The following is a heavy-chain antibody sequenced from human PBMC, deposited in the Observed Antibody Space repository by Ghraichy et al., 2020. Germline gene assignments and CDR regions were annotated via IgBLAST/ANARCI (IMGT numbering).Heavy chain of an antibody. CDR3: TRGGSILPDY. D-gene: IGHD6-13*01. J-gene: IGHJ4*02. CDR2: VDGDGTGT. CDR1: GFTFSPYW. Sequence: GGSLRLSCAASGFTFSPYWMHWVRQAPGKGLEWVSRVDGDGTGTSYADSVKGRFTISRDNAKNTCYLQLNSLTAEDTAVYYCTRGGSILPDYWGQGTLVTVSS. V-gene: IGHV3-74*01.